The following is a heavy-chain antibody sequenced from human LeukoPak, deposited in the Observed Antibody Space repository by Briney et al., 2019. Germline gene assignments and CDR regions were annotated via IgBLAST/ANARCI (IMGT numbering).Heavy chain of an antibody. CDR1: GGSFSGYY. V-gene: IGHV4-34*01. Sequence: SETLSLTCAVYGGSFSGYYWSWIRQPPGKGLEWIAEINHSGSTNYNPSLKSRVIISVDTSKNQFSLKLSSVTAADTAVYYCARAQVHCTSTSCLNFGLWGRGTLVTVSS. D-gene: IGHD2-2*01. CDR2: INHSGST. CDR3: ARAQVHCTSTSCLNFGL. J-gene: IGHJ2*01.